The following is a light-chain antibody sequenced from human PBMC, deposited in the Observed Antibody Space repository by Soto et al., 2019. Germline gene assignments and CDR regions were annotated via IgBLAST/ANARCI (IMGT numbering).Light chain of an antibody. CDR2: AAS. J-gene: IGKJ1*01. CDR3: QKYNSALWT. CDR1: QGIRSY. Sequence: DIQLTQSPSFLSASVGDRVTITCRASQGIRSYLAWYQQRPGKAPELLIYAASTLQSGVPSRFSGSGSGTDFTLTISSLQPEDVATYYCQKYNSALWTFGQGTKVEIK. V-gene: IGKV1-27*01.